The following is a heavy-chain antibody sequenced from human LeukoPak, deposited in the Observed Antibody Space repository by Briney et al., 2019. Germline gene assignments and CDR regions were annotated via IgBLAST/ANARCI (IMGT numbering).Heavy chain of an antibody. CDR1: GGSISSYY. CDR3: ARREYSSSWYFDY. D-gene: IGHD6-13*01. J-gene: IGHJ4*02. V-gene: IGHV4-59*01. CDR2: IYYSGST. Sequence: TSETLSLTCTVSGGSISSYYWSWIRQPPGKGLGWIGYIYYSGSTNYNSSLQSRVTISVDTSKNQFSLKLSSVTAADTAVYYCARREYSSSWYFDYWGQGTLVTVSS.